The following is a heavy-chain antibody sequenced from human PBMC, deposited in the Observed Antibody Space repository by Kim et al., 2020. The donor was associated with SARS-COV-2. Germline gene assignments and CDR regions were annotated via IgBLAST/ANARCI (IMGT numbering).Heavy chain of an antibody. V-gene: IGHV4-39*01. CDR2: VYYSGST. Sequence: SETLSLTCTVSGGSISRSNSHWGWLRQPPGKGLEGIGSVYYSGSTFYNPSLKSRVTISVETSQNQLSLKLTSETTAETAAAYCESLELTGIAGWVWVDP. CDR1: GGSISRSNSH. D-gene: IGHD1-1*01. J-gene: IGHJ5*02. CDR3: ESLELTGIAGWVWVDP.